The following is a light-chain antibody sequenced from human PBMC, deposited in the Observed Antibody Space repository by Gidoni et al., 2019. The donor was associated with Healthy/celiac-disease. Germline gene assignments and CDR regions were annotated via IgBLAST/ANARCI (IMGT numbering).Light chain of an antibody. J-gene: IGKJ1*01. V-gene: IGKV3-15*01. CDR3: QQYNNWPST. CDR2: GAS. CDR1: QSVNSN. Sequence: EIVMTQSPATLSVSPGERATLSCRASQSVNSNLAWYQQKPGQAPRLLIYGASTRATGIPARFSGSGSGTEFTLTISSLQSEDFAVYYCQQYNNWPSTFGQXTKVEIK.